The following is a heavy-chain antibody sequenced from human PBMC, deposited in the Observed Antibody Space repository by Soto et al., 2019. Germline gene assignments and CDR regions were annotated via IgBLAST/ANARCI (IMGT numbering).Heavy chain of an antibody. V-gene: IGHV1-2*02. CDR1: GYTFTGYY. CDR3: ARDKTDYSNYERYYYYGMDV. D-gene: IGHD4-4*01. Sequence: ASVKVSCKASGYTFTGYYMHWVRQAPGQGLEWMGWINPNSGGTNYAQKFQGRVTMTRDTSISTAYMELSRLRSDDTAVYYCARDKTDYSNYERYYYYGMDVWGQGTTVTV. CDR2: INPNSGGT. J-gene: IGHJ6*02.